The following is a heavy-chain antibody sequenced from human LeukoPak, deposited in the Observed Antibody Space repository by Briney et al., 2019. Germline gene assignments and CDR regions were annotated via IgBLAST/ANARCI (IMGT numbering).Heavy chain of an antibody. Sequence: ASVKVSCKVSGYILTELSMHWVRQAPGKGLEWMGSFDPEDGETLYAQKFQGRVTMTEDTSTDTAYMELSSLRSEDTAVYYCATGDYGDYIMDVWGKGTTVTISS. D-gene: IGHD4-17*01. J-gene: IGHJ6*03. V-gene: IGHV1-24*01. CDR3: ATGDYGDYIMDV. CDR2: FDPEDGET. CDR1: GYILTELS.